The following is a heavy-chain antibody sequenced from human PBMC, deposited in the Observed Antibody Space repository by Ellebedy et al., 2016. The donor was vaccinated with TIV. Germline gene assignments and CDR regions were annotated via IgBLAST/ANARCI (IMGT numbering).Heavy chain of an antibody. J-gene: IGHJ4*02. D-gene: IGHD3-16*02. CDR1: GGSFSGYY. CDR2: INHSGST. Sequence: MPSETLSLTCAVYGGSFSGYYWSWIRQPPGKGLEWIGEINHSGSTNYNPSLKSRVTVSVDTSKNQFSLKLSSVTAADTAVYYCARQGPLGELSFSKMYYFDYWGQGTLVTVSS. CDR3: ARQGPLGELSFSKMYYFDY. V-gene: IGHV4-34*01.